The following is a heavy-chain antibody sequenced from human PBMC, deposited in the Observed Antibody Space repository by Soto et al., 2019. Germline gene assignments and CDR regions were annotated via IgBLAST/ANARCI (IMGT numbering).Heavy chain of an antibody. Sequence: QVQLQQWGAGLLKPSETLSLTCAVYGGSFSGYYWSWIRQPPGKGLEWIGEINHSGSTNYNPSLKSRVTISVDTSKNQFSLKLSSVTAADTAVYYCASPRPEEFWSGYYHFDYWGQGTLVTVSS. D-gene: IGHD3-3*01. V-gene: IGHV4-34*01. J-gene: IGHJ4*02. CDR1: GGSFSGYY. CDR2: INHSGST. CDR3: ASPRPEEFWSGYYHFDY.